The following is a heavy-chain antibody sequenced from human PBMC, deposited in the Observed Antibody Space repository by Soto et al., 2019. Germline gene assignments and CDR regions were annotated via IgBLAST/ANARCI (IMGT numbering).Heavy chain of an antibody. D-gene: IGHD3-10*01. Sequence: EVQLVESGGGLAQPGRSLRLSCAASGFTFDDYAMHWVRQAPGKGLEWVSSISWNSVTIDYADSVKGRFTISRDNAKNSLYLQMNSLRAEDTALYYCAKHPYGSGSYHFDYWGQGTLVTVSP. CDR2: ISWNSVTI. CDR1: GFTFDDYA. CDR3: AKHPYGSGSYHFDY. J-gene: IGHJ4*02. V-gene: IGHV3-9*01.